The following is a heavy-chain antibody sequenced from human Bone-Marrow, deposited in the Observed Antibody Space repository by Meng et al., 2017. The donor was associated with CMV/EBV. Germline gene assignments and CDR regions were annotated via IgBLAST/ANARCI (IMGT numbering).Heavy chain of an antibody. V-gene: IGHV1-46*01. CDR2: INPSGGST. J-gene: IGHJ6*02. CDR1: GASFSNYI. D-gene: IGHD3-3*01. Sequence: ASLKVSCKASGASFSNYIIRWVRQAPGQGLEWMGIINPSGGSTSYAQKFQGRVTMTRDTSTSTVYMELSSLRSEDTAVYYCARGDTIFGVVINLGYYYGMDVCGQGTTVTVSS. CDR3: ARGDTIFGVVINLGYYYGMDV.